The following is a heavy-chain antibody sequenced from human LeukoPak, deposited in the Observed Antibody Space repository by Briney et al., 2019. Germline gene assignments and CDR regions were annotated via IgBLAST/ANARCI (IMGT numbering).Heavy chain of an antibody. CDR1: GFTFGDYA. Sequence: GGSLRLSCTASGFTFGDYAMSWFRQAPGKGLEWVGFIRSKAYGGTTEYAASVKGRFTISRDDSKSIAYLQMNSLKTEDTAVYYCTRDNWNYRAYYYYMDVWGKGTTVTVSS. D-gene: IGHD1-7*01. CDR3: TRDNWNYRAYYYYMDV. V-gene: IGHV3-49*03. J-gene: IGHJ6*03. CDR2: IRSKAYGGTT.